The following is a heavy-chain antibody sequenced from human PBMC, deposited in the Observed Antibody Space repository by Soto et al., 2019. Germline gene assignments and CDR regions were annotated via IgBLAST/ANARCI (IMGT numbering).Heavy chain of an antibody. CDR2: IYYSGST. Sequence: SETLSLTCTVSGGSISSGDYYWSWIRQPPGKGLEWIGYIYYSGSTYYNPSLKSRVTISVDTSKNQFSLKLSSVTAADTAVYYCAIGSYYYDSSGYYHYSGQGTLDTVSS. CDR1: GGSISSGDYY. J-gene: IGHJ4*02. CDR3: AIGSYYYDSSGYYHY. D-gene: IGHD3-22*01. V-gene: IGHV4-30-4*01.